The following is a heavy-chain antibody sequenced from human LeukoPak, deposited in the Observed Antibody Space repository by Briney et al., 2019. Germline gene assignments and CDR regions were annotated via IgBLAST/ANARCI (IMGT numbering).Heavy chain of an antibody. CDR1: GGSISSYY. CDR2: IYYSGST. J-gene: IGHJ6*03. CDR3: ASLQQSHYYYYYYMDV. D-gene: IGHD4-11*01. V-gene: IGHV4-59*01. Sequence: SETLSLTCTVSGGSISSYYWSWVRQPPGKGLEWIGYIYYSGSTNYNPSLKSRVTISVDTSTNQFSLKLSSVTAADTAVYYCASLQQSHYYYYYYMDVWGKGTTVTVSS.